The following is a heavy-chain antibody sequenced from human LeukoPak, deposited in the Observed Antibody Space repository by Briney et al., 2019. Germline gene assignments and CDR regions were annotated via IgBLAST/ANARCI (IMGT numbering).Heavy chain of an antibody. D-gene: IGHD3-10*01. CDR1: GFTFSSYA. CDR3: AKGGGLLWFGEQGRGNMDV. Sequence: PGGSLRLSCAASGFTFSSYAMHWVRQAPGKGLEWVAVISYDGSNKYYADSVKGRFTISRDNSKNTLYLQMNSLRAEDTALYYCAKGGGLLWFGEQGRGNMDVWGQGTTVTVSS. CDR2: ISYDGSNK. J-gene: IGHJ6*02. V-gene: IGHV3-30-3*01.